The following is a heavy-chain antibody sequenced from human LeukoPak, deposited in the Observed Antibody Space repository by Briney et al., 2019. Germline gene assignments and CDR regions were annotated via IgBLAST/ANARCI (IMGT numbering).Heavy chain of an antibody. CDR3: AGDRNSDWYSPLDY. CDR2: ISDSGGNT. Sequence: GGSLRLSCAASGFTFNTYAMSWVRQAPWERLQWVSGISDSGGNTYYADSVKGRFTISRDNSRNTVYMQMDSLRAEDTAIYYCAGDRNSDWYSPLDYWGQGSQVTVSS. CDR1: GFTFNTYA. D-gene: IGHD6-19*01. J-gene: IGHJ4*02. V-gene: IGHV3-23*01.